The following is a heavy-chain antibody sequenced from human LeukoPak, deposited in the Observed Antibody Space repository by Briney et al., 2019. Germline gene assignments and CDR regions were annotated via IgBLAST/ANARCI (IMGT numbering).Heavy chain of an antibody. Sequence: GGSLRLSCAASGFTFSSYAMSWVCQAPGKGLEWVSAISGSGGSAYYADSVKGRFTISRDNSKNTLHLQMNSLRAEDTAVYYCAKDRNAVVMDWFDPWGQGTLVTVSS. J-gene: IGHJ5*02. CDR3: AKDRNAVVMDWFDP. D-gene: IGHD3-22*01. V-gene: IGHV3-23*01. CDR2: ISGSGGSA. CDR1: GFTFSSYA.